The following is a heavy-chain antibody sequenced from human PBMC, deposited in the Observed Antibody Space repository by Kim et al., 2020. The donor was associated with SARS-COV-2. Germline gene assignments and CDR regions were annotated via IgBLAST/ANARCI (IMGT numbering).Heavy chain of an antibody. V-gene: IGHV3-74*01. D-gene: IGHD6-13*01. J-gene: IGHJ4*02. CDR3: VRAPYSSSGRPPDY. Sequence: ADSVKGRFTISRDNAKNTLYLQMNSLRAEDTAVYYCVRAPYSSSGRPPDYWGQGTLVTVSS.